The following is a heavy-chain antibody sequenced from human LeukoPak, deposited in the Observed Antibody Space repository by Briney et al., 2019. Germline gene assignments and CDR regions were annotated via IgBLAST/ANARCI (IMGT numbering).Heavy chain of an antibody. V-gene: IGHV4-39*07. CDR3: ARDRDSGYEVDALDI. J-gene: IGHJ3*02. Sequence: SETLSLTCTVSGGSISSSSYYWGWIRQPPGKGLEWIASIYYSGSTYYNPSLKSRVTISVDTSKNQFSLKLSSVTAADTAVYYCARDRDSGYEVDALDIWGQGTMVTVSS. CDR1: GGSISSSSYY. D-gene: IGHD5-12*01. CDR2: IYYSGST.